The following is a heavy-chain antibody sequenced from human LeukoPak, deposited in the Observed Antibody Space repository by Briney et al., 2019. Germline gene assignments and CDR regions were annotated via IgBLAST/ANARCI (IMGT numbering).Heavy chain of an antibody. CDR1: GYSFTSYW. Sequence: GESLKISCKGSGYSFTSYWIGWLRQMPGKGLEWMGIIYPGDSDTRYSPSFQGQVTISADKSISTAYLQWSSLKASDTAMYYCARGDTTVTAGIAYFDYWGQGTLVTVSS. V-gene: IGHV5-51*01. CDR3: ARGDTTVTAGIAYFDY. CDR2: IYPGDSDT. J-gene: IGHJ4*02. D-gene: IGHD4-17*01.